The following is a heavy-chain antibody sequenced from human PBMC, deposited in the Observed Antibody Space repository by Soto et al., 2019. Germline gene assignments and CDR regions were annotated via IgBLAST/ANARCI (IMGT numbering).Heavy chain of an antibody. Sequence: ASVKVSCKASGYTFTSYGISWVRQAPGQGLEWMGWISAYNGNTNYAQKLQGRVTISVDTSKNQFSLKLTSVTAADAALYYCARDFFDSSDYTTNWFDPWGQGTLVTVSS. V-gene: IGHV1-18*01. CDR2: ISAYNGNT. J-gene: IGHJ5*02. D-gene: IGHD3-22*01. CDR3: ARDFFDSSDYTTNWFDP. CDR1: GYTFTSYG.